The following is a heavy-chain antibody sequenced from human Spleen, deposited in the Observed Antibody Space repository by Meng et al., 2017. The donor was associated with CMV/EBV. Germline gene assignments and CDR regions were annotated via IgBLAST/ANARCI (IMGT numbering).Heavy chain of an antibody. CDR2: IRYDGSGK. J-gene: IGHJ6*02. CDR3: AKAPRPYYYGMDV. V-gene: IGHV3-30*02. Sequence: GGSLRLSCAASGFTFISYGMYWVRQAPGKGLEWVAFIRYDGSGKYYADSVKGRFTISRDNSKNTMYLQMNSLRAEDTAVYYCAKAPRPYYYGMDVWGQGTTVTVSS. CDR1: GFTFISYG.